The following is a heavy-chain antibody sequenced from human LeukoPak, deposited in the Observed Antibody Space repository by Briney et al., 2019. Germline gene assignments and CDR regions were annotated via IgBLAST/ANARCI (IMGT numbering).Heavy chain of an antibody. V-gene: IGHV4-38-2*02. CDR2: IYYSGST. D-gene: IGHD6-13*01. CDR3: ASEKGSWYYFDY. J-gene: IGHJ4*02. Sequence: PSETLSLTCTVSGYSISSGYFWGWIRQPPGKGLEWIGSIYYSGSTYYNPSLKSRVTISVNTSKNQFSLKLSSVTAADTAVYYCASEKGSWYYFDYWGQGTLVTVSS. CDR1: GYSISSGYF.